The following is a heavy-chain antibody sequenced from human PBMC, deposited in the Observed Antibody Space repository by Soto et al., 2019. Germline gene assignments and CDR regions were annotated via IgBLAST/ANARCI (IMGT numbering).Heavy chain of an antibody. CDR3: ARRASGYYDATYYYYMDV. J-gene: IGHJ6*03. CDR1: GFLLSDCA. V-gene: IGHV3-48*01. CDR2: ISGSGGSI. D-gene: IGHD3-3*01. Sequence: GGSLRLSCATSGFLLSDCAVNWVRQDPGKGLEWVSDISGSGGSIYYADSVKGRFTISRDNAKNSLYLQMNSLRAEDTAVYYCARRASGYYDATYYYYMDVWGKGTTVTVSS.